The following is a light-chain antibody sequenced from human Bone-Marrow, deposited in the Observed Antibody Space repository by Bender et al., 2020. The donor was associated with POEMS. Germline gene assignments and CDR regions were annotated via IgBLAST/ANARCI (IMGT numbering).Light chain of an antibody. Sequence: QSALTQPASVSGSPGQSITISCTGSSSNTGSGYDINWYQHLPGTAPKLLIYGYNNRPSGVPDRFSGSKSGTSASLAITGLQAEDEGDYYCSSYTSTTTLRVFGTGTKVTVL. CDR1: SSNTGSGYD. CDR3: SSYTSTTTLRV. J-gene: IGLJ1*01. CDR2: GYN. V-gene: IGLV1-40*01.